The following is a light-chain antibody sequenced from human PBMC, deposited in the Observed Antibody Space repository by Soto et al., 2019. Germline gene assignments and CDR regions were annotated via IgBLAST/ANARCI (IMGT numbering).Light chain of an antibody. J-gene: IGKJ4*01. CDR2: GAS. CDR1: QSINSD. Sequence: EIVMTQSPATLAVSPGETTRLSCRASQSINSDVAWYQQKLGQTPRLLIHGASSRATGIPDRFSGSGSGTDFTLTISRLEPEDFAVYYCQQHGSSLALTFGGGTKVDIK. V-gene: IGKV3-20*01. CDR3: QQHGSSLALT.